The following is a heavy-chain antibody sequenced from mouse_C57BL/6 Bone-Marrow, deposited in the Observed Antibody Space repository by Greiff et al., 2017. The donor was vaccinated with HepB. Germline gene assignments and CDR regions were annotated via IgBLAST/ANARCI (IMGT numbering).Heavy chain of an antibody. D-gene: IGHD1-1*02. V-gene: IGHV5-6*01. CDR2: ISSGGSYT. J-gene: IGHJ3*01. CDR1: GFTFTSYG. CDR3: EKQESGGSCTLAY. Sequence: EVQLEESGGDLVKPGGSLKLSCAASGFTFTSYGMPWVRQTPDKGLEWLVTISSGGSYTYYTDSMKGRFTIARDNAKNTLYMQISSLKSEDTAVYYGEKQESGGSCTLAYWGQGTPVTVSA.